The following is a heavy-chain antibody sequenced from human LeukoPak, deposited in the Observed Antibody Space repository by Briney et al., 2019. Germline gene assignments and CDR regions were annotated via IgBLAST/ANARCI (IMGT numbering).Heavy chain of an antibody. CDR2: IYSGGST. J-gene: IGHJ4*02. D-gene: IGHD3-22*01. V-gene: IGHV3-66*01. CDR3: ARDLKGYYDTPGANY. CDR1: GFTVSSNY. Sequence: GGSLRLSCAASGFTVSSNYMSWVRQAPGKGLEWVSVIYSGGSTYYADSVKGRFTISRDNSKNTLYLQMNSLRAEDTAVYYCARDLKGYYDTPGANYWGQGTLVTVSS.